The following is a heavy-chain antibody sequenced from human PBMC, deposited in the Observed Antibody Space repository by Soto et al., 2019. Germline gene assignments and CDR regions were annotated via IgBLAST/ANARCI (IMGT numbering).Heavy chain of an antibody. CDR3: ARDSKASLYYYDASGYAFTH. V-gene: IGHV3-30*04. CDR1: GFTFNTFA. Sequence: QVQLVESGGGVAQPGGSLRLSCATSGFTFNTFAMNWVRQAPGKGLEWVASISYDGSENYYADSVKGRFTISRDTSHNTLFLQLNGLRVEDTALYFGARDSKASLYYYDASGYAFTHWGQGTLLIVPT. D-gene: IGHD3-22*01. J-gene: IGHJ4*02. CDR2: ISYDGSEN.